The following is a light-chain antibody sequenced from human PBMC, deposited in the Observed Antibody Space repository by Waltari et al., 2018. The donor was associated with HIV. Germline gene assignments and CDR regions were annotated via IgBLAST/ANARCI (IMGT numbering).Light chain of an antibody. Sequence: QSALTQPASLSGSPGQSITISCTGPSSDVGGYNYVSWYQQHPGIAPKRIIYDVTKRPSGVSNRFSGSKSGTTASLTISGLQAEDEADYYCCSYAGTGTMFGGGTTLTVL. CDR1: SSDVGGYNY. V-gene: IGLV2-23*02. CDR2: DVT. J-gene: IGLJ3*02. CDR3: CSYAGTGTM.